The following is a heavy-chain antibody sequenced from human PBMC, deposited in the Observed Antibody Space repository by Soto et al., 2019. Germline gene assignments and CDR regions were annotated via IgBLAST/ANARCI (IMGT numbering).Heavy chain of an antibody. D-gene: IGHD2-21*02. CDR3: AREGVTRNYYYYGMDV. Sequence: QVQLQESGPGLWKPSETLSLTSPFPGGSIISYYGSWIRQPPGKGLEWIGYIYYSGSTNYNPSLKSRVTISVDTSKNQCSRKLSSVTAADTAVYYCAREGVTRNYYYYGMDVWGQGTTVTVSS. CDR2: IYYSGST. CDR1: GGSIISYY. V-gene: IGHV4-59*13. J-gene: IGHJ6*02.